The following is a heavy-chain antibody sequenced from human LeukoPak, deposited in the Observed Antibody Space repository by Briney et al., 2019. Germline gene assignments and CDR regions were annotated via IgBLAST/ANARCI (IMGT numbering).Heavy chain of an antibody. J-gene: IGHJ6*03. D-gene: IGHD3-16*01. CDR3: ARETSQKGAHYMDV. Sequence: SETLSLTCNVSGASLSDYFWSWIRQPPGKGLEWVGYIYFNGFPNYSPSLRSRVTISVDTSKNQFSLKLSSVTAADTAVYYCARETSQKGAHYMDVWGKGTTVTISS. CDR1: GASLSDYF. CDR2: IYFNGFP. V-gene: IGHV4-59*01.